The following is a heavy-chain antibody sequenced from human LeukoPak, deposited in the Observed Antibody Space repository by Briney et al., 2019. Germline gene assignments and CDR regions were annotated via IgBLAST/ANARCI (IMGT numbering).Heavy chain of an antibody. CDR3: ARDRDYGDYGDAFDI. CDR1: GYTFTGYY. J-gene: IGHJ3*02. CDR2: INPNSGGT. D-gene: IGHD4-17*01. Sequence: ASVKVSCKASGYTFTGYYIHWVRQAPGQGLEWMGWINPNSGGTNYAQKFQGWVTMTRDTSISTAYMELSRLRSDDTAVYYCARDRDYGDYGDAFDIWGQGTMVTVSS. V-gene: IGHV1-2*04.